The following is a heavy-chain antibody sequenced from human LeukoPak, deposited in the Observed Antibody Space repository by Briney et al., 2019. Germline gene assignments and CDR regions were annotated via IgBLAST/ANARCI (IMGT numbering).Heavy chain of an antibody. Sequence: ASVKVSCKASGCSFFNTGITWVRQAPGQGPEWIGWVSTYTGNTNYAEKVQGRVTMTTDTSTDTAYMELRSLISDDTAVYYCGRDEDIPTYPNWIETWGQGTLVTVSS. J-gene: IGHJ5*02. D-gene: IGHD2-2*03. CDR1: GCSFFNTG. CDR2: VSTYTGNT. CDR3: GRDEDIPTYPNWIET. V-gene: IGHV1-18*01.